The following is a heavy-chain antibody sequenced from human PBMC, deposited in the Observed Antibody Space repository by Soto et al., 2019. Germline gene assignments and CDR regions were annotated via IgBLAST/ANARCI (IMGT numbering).Heavy chain of an antibody. V-gene: IGHV1-46*03. J-gene: IGHJ5*01. CDR3: ALIAAAVWFDP. CDR1: GYTFTSYY. D-gene: IGHD6-13*01. Sequence: ASVKVSCKASGYTFTSYYMHWVRQAPGQGLEWMGIINPSGGSTSYAQKFQGRVTMTRDTSTSTVYMELSSLRSEDTAVYYCALIAAAVWFDPPGQGTLVTGSS. CDR2: INPSGGST.